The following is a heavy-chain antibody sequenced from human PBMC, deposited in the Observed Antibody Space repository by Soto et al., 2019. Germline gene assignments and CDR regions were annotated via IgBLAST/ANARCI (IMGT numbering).Heavy chain of an antibody. CDR3: TNLQVYYGMDV. Sequence: EVQLVESGGGLVQPGGSLKLSCAASGFTFSGSAVHWVRQASGKGLEWVGRIRSKANNYATAYAASVQGRFTIFRDDLKNTAYLQMNSLKTEETAVYYWTNLQVYYGMDVWGQGTTVTVSS. D-gene: IGHD4-4*01. J-gene: IGHJ6*02. CDR2: IRSKANNYAT. V-gene: IGHV3-73*02. CDR1: GFTFSGSA.